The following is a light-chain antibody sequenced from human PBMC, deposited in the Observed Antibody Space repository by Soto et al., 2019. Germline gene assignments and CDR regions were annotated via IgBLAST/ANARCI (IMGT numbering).Light chain of an antibody. CDR3: QPSRP. J-gene: IGKJ2*01. CDR2: HAS. Sequence: DIQVTQSPSTLSASVGETVTITCRASQSIGTWLAWYQHKPGTAPKVLIYHASTLESGVPSRFSGSGSGTEFTLTISSLQPEDFATYYCQPSRPFGQGTKLEIK. V-gene: IGKV1-5*01. CDR1: QSIGTW.